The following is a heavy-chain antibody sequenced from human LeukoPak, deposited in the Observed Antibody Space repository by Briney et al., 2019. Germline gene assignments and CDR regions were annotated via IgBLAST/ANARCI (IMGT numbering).Heavy chain of an antibody. V-gene: IGHV3-30*18. D-gene: IGHD2-15*01. J-gene: IGHJ6*02. CDR1: GFTFSSYS. CDR2: ISYYESDI. Sequence: GGPLRLPCAASGFTFSSYSMIWARQAPGKALEWVAVISYYESDIYYVDSVKGRFTISRDNSKNTLYLQMNSLRPEDTAVYYCAKGVVAATNAAYYGMDVCGQGTTLTVSS. CDR3: AKGVVAATNAAYYGMDV.